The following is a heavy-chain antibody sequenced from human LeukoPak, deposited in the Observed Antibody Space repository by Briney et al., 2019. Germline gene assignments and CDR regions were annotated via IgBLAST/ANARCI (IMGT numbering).Heavy chain of an antibody. Sequence: GGSLRLSCAASGFTFSSYEMNWVRQAPGKGLEGVAFIRYDGSNKYYADSVKGRFTISRDNSKNTLYLQMNSLRAEDTAVYYCAKDLGWWELPGFDYWGQGTLVTVSS. CDR1: GFTFSSYE. CDR3: AKDLGWWELPGFDY. V-gene: IGHV3-30*02. J-gene: IGHJ4*02. D-gene: IGHD1-26*01. CDR2: IRYDGSNK.